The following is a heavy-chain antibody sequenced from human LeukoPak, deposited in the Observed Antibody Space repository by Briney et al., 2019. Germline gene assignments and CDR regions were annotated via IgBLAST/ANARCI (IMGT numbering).Heavy chain of an antibody. CDR1: GGSISSYY. CDR2: IYTSGST. CDR3: ARDLAQYYDILTGYYNLDY. J-gene: IGHJ4*02. V-gene: IGHV4-4*07. Sequence: SETLSLTCTVSGGSISSYYWRWIRQPAGKGLEWIGRIYTSGSTNYNPSLKSRVTMSVDTSKNQFSLKLSSVTAADTAVYYCARDLAQYYDILTGYYNLDYWGQGTLVTVSS. D-gene: IGHD3-9*01.